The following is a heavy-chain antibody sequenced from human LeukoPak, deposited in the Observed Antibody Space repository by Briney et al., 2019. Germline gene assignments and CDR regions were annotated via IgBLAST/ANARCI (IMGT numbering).Heavy chain of an antibody. D-gene: IGHD4-17*01. CDR3: ARGFTMTTVVMGFDY. Sequence: SETLSLTCAVYGGSFSGYYWSWIRQPPGKGLEWIGEINHSGSTNYNPSLKSRVTISVDTSKNQFSLKLSSVTAADTAVYYCARGFTMTTVVMGFDYWGQGTLVTVPS. CDR2: INHSGST. V-gene: IGHV4-34*01. CDR1: GGSFSGYY. J-gene: IGHJ4*02.